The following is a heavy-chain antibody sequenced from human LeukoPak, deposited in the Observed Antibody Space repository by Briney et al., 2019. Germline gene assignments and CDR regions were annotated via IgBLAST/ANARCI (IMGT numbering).Heavy chain of an antibody. CDR2: IRYGGSNK. Sequence: PGGSLRLSCAASGFTFSSYGMHWVRQAPGKGLEWVAFIRYGGSNKYYADSVKGRFTISRDNSKNTLYLQMNSLRAEDTAVYYCAKDIGPGYKSDYWGQGTLVTVSS. V-gene: IGHV3-30*02. CDR3: AKDIGPGYKSDY. CDR1: GFTFSSYG. D-gene: IGHD5-24*01. J-gene: IGHJ4*02.